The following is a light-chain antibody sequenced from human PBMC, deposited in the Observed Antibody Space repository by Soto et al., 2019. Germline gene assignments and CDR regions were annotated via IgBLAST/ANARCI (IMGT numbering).Light chain of an antibody. Sequence: EIVVTQSPSTLSVSRGERATLSCRASQSVSSNLAWYQQKPGQAPRLLIYGASTRATGIPARFSGSGSGTEFTLTISSLQSEDFAVFYCQQYGSSPRTFGQGTKVDIK. J-gene: IGKJ1*01. CDR2: GAS. CDR3: QQYGSSPRT. CDR1: QSVSSN. V-gene: IGKV3-15*01.